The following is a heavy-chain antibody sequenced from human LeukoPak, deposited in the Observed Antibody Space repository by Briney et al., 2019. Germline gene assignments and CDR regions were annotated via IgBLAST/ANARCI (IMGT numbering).Heavy chain of an antibody. J-gene: IGHJ4*02. CDR3: ARGGFYCGGDCYVDY. V-gene: IGHV4-34*01. D-gene: IGHD2-21*02. CDR2: INHSGST. Sequence: ASETLSLTCAAYGVSFIPYYWSWIRQPPGKGLEWIGEINHSGSTNYNPSLKSRVTISVDTSKNQFSLKLSSVTAADTAVYYCARGGFYCGGDCYVDYWGQGTLVTVSS. CDR1: GVSFIPYY.